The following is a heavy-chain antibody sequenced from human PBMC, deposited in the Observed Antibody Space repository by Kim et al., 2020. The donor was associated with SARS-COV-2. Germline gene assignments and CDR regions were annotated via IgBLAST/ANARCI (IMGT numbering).Heavy chain of an antibody. V-gene: IGHV3-48*04. CDR3: ASSQFDWLLFPQYWFDP. D-gene: IGHD3-9*01. CDR1: GFTFSSYS. CDR2: ISSSSSTI. J-gene: IGHJ5*02. Sequence: GGSLRLSCAASGFTFSSYSMNWVRQAPGKGLEWVSYISSSSSTIYYADSVKGRFTISRDNAKNSLYLHMNSLRAEDTAVYYCASSQFDWLLFPQYWFDPWGQGTLVTVSS.